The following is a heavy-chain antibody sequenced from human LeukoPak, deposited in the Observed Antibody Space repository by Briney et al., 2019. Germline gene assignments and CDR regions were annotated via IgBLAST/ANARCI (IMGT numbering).Heavy chain of an antibody. J-gene: IGHJ4*02. V-gene: IGHV4-38-2*02. D-gene: IGHD1-26*01. CDR2: IYHSGST. CDR1: GYSISSGYY. Sequence: SETLSLTCTVSGYSISSGYYWGWIRQPPGKGLEWIGSIYHSGSTYYNPSLKSRVTISVDTSKNQSSLKLSSVTAADTAVYYCARGFRGASFDYWGQGTLVTVSS. CDR3: ARGFRGASFDY.